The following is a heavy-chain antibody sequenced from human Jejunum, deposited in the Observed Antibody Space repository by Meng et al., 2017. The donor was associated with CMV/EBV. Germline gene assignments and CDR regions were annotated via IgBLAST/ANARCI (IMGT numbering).Heavy chain of an antibody. CDR3: VRAGSGNAYGLFDY. J-gene: IGHJ4*01. CDR2: INSGGSDI. Sequence: GFTFSRHWMNWVRQGPGKGLVWVSRINSGGSDISYADSVKGRFTISRDNAKNTLYLQMNSLRAEDMAVYYCVRAGSGNAYGLFDYWGQGTRVTVSS. CDR1: GFTFSRHW. V-gene: IGHV3-74*01. D-gene: IGHD1-26*01.